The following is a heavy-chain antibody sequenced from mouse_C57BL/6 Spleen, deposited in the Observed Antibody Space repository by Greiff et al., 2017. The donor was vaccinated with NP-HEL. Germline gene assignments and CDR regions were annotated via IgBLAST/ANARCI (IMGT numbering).Heavy chain of an antibody. J-gene: IGHJ3*01. CDR2: IYPSDSET. CDR3: ARGDYYGSSYVDWFAY. Sequence: VQLQQPGAELVRPGSSVKLSCKASGYTFTSYWMDWVKQRPGQGLEWIGNIYPSDSETHYNQKFKDKATLTVDKSSSTASMQLSSLTSEDSAVYYCARGDYYGSSYVDWFAYWGQGTLVTVSA. V-gene: IGHV1-61*01. CDR1: GYTFTSYW. D-gene: IGHD1-1*01.